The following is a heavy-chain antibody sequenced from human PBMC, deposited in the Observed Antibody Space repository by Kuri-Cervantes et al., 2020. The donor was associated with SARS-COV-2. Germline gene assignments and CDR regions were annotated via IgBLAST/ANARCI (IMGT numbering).Heavy chain of an antibody. V-gene: IGHV3-21*01. CDR2: ISSSSSYI. D-gene: IGHD4-17*01. J-gene: IGHJ4*02. CDR1: GFTFSSYS. CDR3: ARTDYGDYLIIPFDY. Sequence: GESLKISCAASGFTFSSYSMNWVRQAPGKGLEWVSSISSSSSYIYYADSVKGRFTISRDNAKNSLYLQMNSLRAEDTAVYYCARTDYGDYLIIPFDYWGQGTLVTVSS.